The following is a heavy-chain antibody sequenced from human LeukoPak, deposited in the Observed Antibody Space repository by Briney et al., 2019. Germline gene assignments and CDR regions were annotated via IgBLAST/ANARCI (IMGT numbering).Heavy chain of an antibody. J-gene: IGHJ6*03. CDR3: ARSHGDYVPYYYYLDA. CDR1: GGSISSYY. D-gene: IGHD4-17*01. V-gene: IGHV4-59*01. CDR2: IYYSGST. Sequence: SETLSLTCTVSGGSISSYYWSWIRQPPGKGLEWIGYIYYSGSTNYNPSLKSRVTISVDTSKNQFSLKLSSVTAADTAVYYCARSHGDYVPYYYYLDASGTGKPVTASS.